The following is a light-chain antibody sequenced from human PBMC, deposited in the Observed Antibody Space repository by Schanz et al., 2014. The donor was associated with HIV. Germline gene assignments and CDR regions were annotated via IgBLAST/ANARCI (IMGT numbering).Light chain of an antibody. V-gene: IGLV2-14*03. CDR1: SSDVGGYNY. CDR3: SSFAGSSSVI. J-gene: IGLJ2*01. CDR2: DVS. Sequence: QSALTQPASVSGSPGQSITISCTGTSSDVGGYNYVSWYQQYPGKAPKLMIYDVSDRPSGVSNRFSASKSGNTASLTISGLQAEDEADYYCSSFAGSSSVIFGGGTKLTVL.